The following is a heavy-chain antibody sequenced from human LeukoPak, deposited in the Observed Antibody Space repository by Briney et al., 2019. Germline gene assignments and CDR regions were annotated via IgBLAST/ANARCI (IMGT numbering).Heavy chain of an antibody. V-gene: IGHV1-8*01. CDR1: GYTFTSYD. Sequence: ASVKVSCKASGYTFTSYDINWVRQAAGQGLEGMGWMNPNSGNTDYAQKFQGRVTMTRNTSISTAYMELSSLRSEDTAVYYCARHPPLSGTLYYYYGMDVWGQGTTVTVSS. CDR2: MNPNSGNT. D-gene: IGHD1-14*01. J-gene: IGHJ6*02. CDR3: ARHPPLSGTLYYYYGMDV.